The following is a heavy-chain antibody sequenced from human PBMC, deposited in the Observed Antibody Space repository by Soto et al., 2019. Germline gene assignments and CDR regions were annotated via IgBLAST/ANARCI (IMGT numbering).Heavy chain of an antibody. V-gene: IGHV4-30-4*01. D-gene: IGHD5-12*01. Sequence: SESLSRTCTVSGGSVSSGDYFWSWIRQPPGKGLEWIGYIYDSGSSYYNPSLKSRVTMSVDTSKNQFSLKLRSVTAADTAMYYCAREKGYISGPKNFDSSGHGTLVTVSS. CDR1: GGSVSSGDYF. CDR3: AREKGYISGPKNFDS. J-gene: IGHJ4*01. CDR2: IYDSGSS.